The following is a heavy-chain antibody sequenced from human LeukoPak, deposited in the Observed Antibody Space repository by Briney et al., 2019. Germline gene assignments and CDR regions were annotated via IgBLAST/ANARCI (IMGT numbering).Heavy chain of an antibody. J-gene: IGHJ5*02. D-gene: IGHD6-19*01. CDR1: GFTFTTYA. CDR2: ISNSGGST. CDR3: AKGLYWFDP. V-gene: IGHV3-23*01. Sequence: QPGGSLRLSCAASGFTFTTYAMSWVRQAPGRGLEWVSGISNSGGSTYYADSVKGRFTISRDNSKNTLYPQMNSLRAEDTAVYSCAKGLYWFDPWGQGTLVTVSS.